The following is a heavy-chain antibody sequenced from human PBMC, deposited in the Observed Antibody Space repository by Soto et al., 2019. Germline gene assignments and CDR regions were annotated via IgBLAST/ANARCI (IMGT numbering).Heavy chain of an antibody. CDR2: INHSGST. J-gene: IGHJ4*02. CDR3: ARAVAARALDY. V-gene: IGHV4-34*01. D-gene: IGHD6-6*01. Sequence: PSETLSLTCAVYGGSFSGYYWSWIRQPPGKGLEWIGEINHSGSTNYNPSLKSRVTISVDTSKNQFSLKLSSVTAADTAVYYCARAVAARALDYWGQGTLVTVSS. CDR1: GGSFSGYY.